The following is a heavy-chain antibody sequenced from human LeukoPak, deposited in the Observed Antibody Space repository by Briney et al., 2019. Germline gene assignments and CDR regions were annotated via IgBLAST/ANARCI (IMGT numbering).Heavy chain of an antibody. CDR3: ARRWELRLNWYFDL. Sequence: AGGSLRLSCAASGFTFSSYSMNWVRQAPGKGLEWVSSISSSSSYIYYADSVKGRFTISRDNAKNSLYLQMNSLRAEDTAVYYCARRWELRLNWYFDLWGRGALVTVSS. D-gene: IGHD1-26*01. J-gene: IGHJ2*01. CDR2: ISSSSSYI. V-gene: IGHV3-21*01. CDR1: GFTFSSYS.